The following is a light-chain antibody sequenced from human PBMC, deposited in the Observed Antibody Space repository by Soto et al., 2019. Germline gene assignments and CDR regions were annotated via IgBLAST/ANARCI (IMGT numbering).Light chain of an antibody. CDR2: EGS. CDR1: SSDVGSYNL. J-gene: IGLJ3*02. CDR3: CSYAGSLWV. Sequence: QSALTQPASVSGSPGQSITISCTGTSSDVGSYNLVSWYQQHPGKAPKLMIYEGSKRPSGVSNRFSGSKSGNTASLTISGLQAEDEADYYCCSYAGSLWVFDGGTQLTVL. V-gene: IGLV2-23*01.